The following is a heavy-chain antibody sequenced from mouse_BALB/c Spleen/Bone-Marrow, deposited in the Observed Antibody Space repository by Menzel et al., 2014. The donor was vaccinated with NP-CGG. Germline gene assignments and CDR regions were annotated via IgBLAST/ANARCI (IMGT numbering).Heavy chain of an antibody. D-gene: IGHD1-1*01. CDR3: ARDRDYGINLYFDD. CDR1: GFTFTDYY. CDR2: IRNKANGYTT. Sequence: DVMLVESGGGLVQPGGSLRLSCATSGFTFTDYYMSWVRQPPGKALEWLGLIRNKANGYTTEYSASVKGRFTISRDNSQSILCLQMNTLRTEDNATYYCARDRDYGINLYFDDWGPGTTVTVSS. V-gene: IGHV7-3*02. J-gene: IGHJ1*01.